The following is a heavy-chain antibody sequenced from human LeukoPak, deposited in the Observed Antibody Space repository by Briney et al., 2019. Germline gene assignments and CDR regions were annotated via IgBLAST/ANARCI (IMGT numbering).Heavy chain of an antibody. CDR3: ATRALDY. CDR2: VTGSGGST. V-gene: IGHV3-23*01. Sequence: GGSLRLFCAASGFSFTTSGMSWVRQAPGKGLAWVSAVTGSGGSTYYADSVKGRFTISRDNSKKTLYLQMNGLRAEDTAVYFCATRALDYWGQGALVTVSS. CDR1: GFSFTTSG. J-gene: IGHJ4*01.